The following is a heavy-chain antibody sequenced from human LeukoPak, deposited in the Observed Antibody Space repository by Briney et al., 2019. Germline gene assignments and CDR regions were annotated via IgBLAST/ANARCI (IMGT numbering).Heavy chain of an antibody. Sequence: GGSLRLSCAASGFTFSDYYMSWIRQAPGKGLEWVSYISSSGSTIYYADSVKGRFTISRDNAKNSLYLQMNSLRAEDTAVYYCASDHPYSGSYHRPLYYYYMDVWGKGTTVTVSS. V-gene: IGHV3-11*01. J-gene: IGHJ6*03. CDR3: ASDHPYSGSYHRPLYYYYMDV. D-gene: IGHD1-26*01. CDR2: ISSSGSTI. CDR1: GFTFSDYY.